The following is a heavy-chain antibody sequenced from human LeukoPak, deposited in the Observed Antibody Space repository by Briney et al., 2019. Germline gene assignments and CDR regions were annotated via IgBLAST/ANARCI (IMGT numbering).Heavy chain of an antibody. J-gene: IGHJ4*02. D-gene: IGHD3-16*01. CDR2: ISSSGRT. CDR3: ARVGRGDHTWGSYYCDH. V-gene: IGHV4-59*13. Sequence: SETLSLTCSVSGDSFSSYHWSWLRQPPGEGLEWIGYISSSGRTSYNPSLKSRVTISVDTSKDQFSLKLTSVTAADTAVYYCARVGRGDHTWGSYYCDHWGQGTLVTVSS. CDR1: GDSFSSYH.